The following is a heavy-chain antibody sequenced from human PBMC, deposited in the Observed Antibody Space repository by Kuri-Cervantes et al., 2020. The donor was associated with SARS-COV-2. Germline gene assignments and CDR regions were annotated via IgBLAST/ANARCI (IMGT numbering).Heavy chain of an antibody. Sequence: GSLRLSCTVSGGSISSYYWSWIRQPPGKGQEWIGYIYYSGSTNYNPSLKSRVTISADTSKNQFSLKLSSVTAADTAVYYCARDSGDAFDIWGQGTMVTVSS. D-gene: IGHD6-25*01. CDR2: IYYSGST. V-gene: IGHV4-59*01. CDR1: GGSISSYY. CDR3: ARDSGDAFDI. J-gene: IGHJ3*02.